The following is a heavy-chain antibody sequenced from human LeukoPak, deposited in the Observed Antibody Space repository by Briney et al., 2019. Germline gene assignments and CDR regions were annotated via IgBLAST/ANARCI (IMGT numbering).Heavy chain of an antibody. J-gene: IGHJ4*02. V-gene: IGHV3-23*01. Sequence: GGSLRLSCAVSGLTLGNYGMSWVRQVPGKGLEWVSGISGSGGNKYYADSVKGRFTISRDNSKNTLYLQMNSLRAEDTAVYFCAKRGVVIRVFLVGFHKEASYFDSWGQGALVTVSS. CDR3: AKRGVVIRVFLVGFHKEASYFDS. CDR2: ISGSGGNK. D-gene: IGHD3-10*01. CDR1: GLTLGNYG.